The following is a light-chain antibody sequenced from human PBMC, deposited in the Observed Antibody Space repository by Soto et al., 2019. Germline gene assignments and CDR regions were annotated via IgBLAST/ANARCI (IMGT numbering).Light chain of an antibody. CDR2: GVS. V-gene: IGKV3-20*01. CDR3: QQYGSPLA. J-gene: IGKJ4*01. Sequence: EIVLTQSPGTLSLSPGERATLSCRASQSVSSSYLAWYQQKPGQAPRLLIYGVSSRASGIPDRFSGSGSGTDFTLTISRLEPEDFAVYYCQQYGSPLAFGGGTKVEIK. CDR1: QSVSSSY.